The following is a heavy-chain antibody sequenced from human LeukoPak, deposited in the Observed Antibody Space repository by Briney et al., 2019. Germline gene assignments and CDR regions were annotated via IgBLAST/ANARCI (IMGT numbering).Heavy chain of an antibody. D-gene: IGHD6-6*01. CDR2: IYYSGST. V-gene: IGHV4-39*07. CDR1: GGSISSSSYY. J-gene: IGHJ4*02. Sequence: SETLSLTCTVSGGSISSSSYYWGWIRQPPGKGLEWIGSIYYSGSTYYNPSLKSRVTISVDTSKNQFSLKLSSVTAADTAVYYCARVKKLRLATRGSFDYWGQGTLVTVSS. CDR3: ARVKKLRLATRGSFDY.